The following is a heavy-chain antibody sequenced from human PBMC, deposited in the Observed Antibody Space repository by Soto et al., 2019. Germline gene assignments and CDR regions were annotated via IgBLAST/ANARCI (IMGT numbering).Heavy chain of an antibody. J-gene: IGHJ4*02. CDR2: IYPGDSDT. D-gene: IGHD2-15*01. CDR3: ARLGDCSGGSCYPQEFDY. CDR1: GYSFTSYW. Sequence: RAGESLKISCKGSGYSFTSYWIGRVRQMPGKGLEWMGIIYPGDSDTRYSPSFQGQVTISADKSISTAYLQWSSLKASDTAMYYCARLGDCSGGSCYPQEFDYWGQGTLVTVSS. V-gene: IGHV5-51*01.